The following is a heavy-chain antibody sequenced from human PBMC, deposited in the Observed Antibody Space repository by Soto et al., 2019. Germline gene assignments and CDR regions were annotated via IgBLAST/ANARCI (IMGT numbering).Heavy chain of an antibody. Sequence: CMRLSCAACSFSLSSYAMSGVRQAPGKGLEWVSAIRGSGGSTYYADSVKGRFTICRDNSKNTLYLQMNSLRAEDTAVYYYATDAAIVATIPFDYWGQRTLVTVSS. CDR3: ATDAAIVATIPFDY. V-gene: IGHV3-23*01. D-gene: IGHD5-12*01. CDR2: IRGSGGST. J-gene: IGHJ4*02. CDR1: SFSLSSYA.